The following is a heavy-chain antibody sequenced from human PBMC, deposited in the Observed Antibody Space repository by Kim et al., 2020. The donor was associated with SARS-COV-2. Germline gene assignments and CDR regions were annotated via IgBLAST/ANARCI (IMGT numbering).Heavy chain of an antibody. Sequence: QQFQGRDTTTRDTAASTAYMELSSLRSEDTAVYYCARVVPAANYYYGMDVWGQGTTVTVSS. V-gene: IGHV1-3*01. J-gene: IGHJ6*02. CDR3: ARVVPAANYYYGMDV. D-gene: IGHD2-2*01.